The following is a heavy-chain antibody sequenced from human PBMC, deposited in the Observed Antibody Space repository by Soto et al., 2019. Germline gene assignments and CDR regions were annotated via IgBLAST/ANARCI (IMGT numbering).Heavy chain of an antibody. J-gene: IGHJ5*02. Sequence: EMQLSESGGGLVQPGGSLRLSCAASGFIFSDSAMSWVRQAPGKGLEWVSTISSRGGSTFYADSVKGRFTISRDNSMDTLYLQMNSLRVEDTAVYYCAKVKGLGAAGTNWFDPWGQGTLVTVSS. CDR1: GFIFSDSA. CDR2: ISSRGGST. D-gene: IGHD6-13*01. CDR3: AKVKGLGAAGTNWFDP. V-gene: IGHV3-23*01.